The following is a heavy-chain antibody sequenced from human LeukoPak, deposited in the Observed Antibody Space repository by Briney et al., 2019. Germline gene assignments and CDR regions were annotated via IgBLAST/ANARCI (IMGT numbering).Heavy chain of an antibody. CDR1: GGTFSNYT. CDR2: IIPIFGTP. J-gene: IGHJ5*02. Sequence: SVKVSCKASGGTFSNYTSSWVRQAPGQGLEWMGGIIPIFGTPNYAQKFQGRVTITADKSTSTAYMELNSLTSEDTAVYYCARTYCAGDCYSSRGWFDPWGQGTLVTVSS. CDR3: ARTYCAGDCYSSRGWFDP. V-gene: IGHV1-69*06. D-gene: IGHD2-21*02.